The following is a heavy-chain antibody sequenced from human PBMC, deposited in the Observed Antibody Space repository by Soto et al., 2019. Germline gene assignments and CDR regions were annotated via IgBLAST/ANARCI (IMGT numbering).Heavy chain of an antibody. CDR1: GGSISSYY. Sequence: PSETLSLTCTVSGGSISSYYWSWIRQPPGKGLEWIGYIYYSGSTNYNPSLKSRVTISVDTSKNQFSLKLSSVTAADTAVYYCARGERWLRFKYDWFDPWGQGTLVTVSS. D-gene: IGHD5-12*01. CDR2: IYYSGST. V-gene: IGHV4-59*01. CDR3: ARGERWLRFKYDWFDP. J-gene: IGHJ5*02.